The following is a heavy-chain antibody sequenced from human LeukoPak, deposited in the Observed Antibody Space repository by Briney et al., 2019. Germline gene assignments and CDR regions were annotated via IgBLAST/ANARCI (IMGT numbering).Heavy chain of an antibody. J-gene: IGHJ4*02. Sequence: PSETLPLTCTVSGGSISGSSYYWGWIRQPPGKGLEWIGSIYYSGSTYYNPSLKSRVTISVDTSKNQFSLKLSSVTAADTAVYYCARGSEIRAATFYWGQGTLVTVSS. CDR2: IYYSGST. V-gene: IGHV4-39*07. CDR3: ARGSEIRAATFY. D-gene: IGHD2-15*01. CDR1: GGSISGSSYY.